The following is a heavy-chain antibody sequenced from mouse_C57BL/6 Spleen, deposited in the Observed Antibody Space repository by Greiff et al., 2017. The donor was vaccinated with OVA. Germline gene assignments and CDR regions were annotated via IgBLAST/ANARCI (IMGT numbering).Heavy chain of an antibody. D-gene: IGHD2-1*01. CDR2: IYPGNGDT. Sequence: QVQLKESGAELVRPGASVKMSCKASGYTFTSYNMHWVKQTPRQGLEWIGAIYPGNGDTSYNQKFKGKATLTVDKSSSTAYMQLSSLTSEDSAVYFCARSGNHLYYYAMDYWGQGTSVTVSS. CDR3: ARSGNHLYYYAMDY. J-gene: IGHJ4*01. CDR1: GYTFTSYN. V-gene: IGHV1-12*01.